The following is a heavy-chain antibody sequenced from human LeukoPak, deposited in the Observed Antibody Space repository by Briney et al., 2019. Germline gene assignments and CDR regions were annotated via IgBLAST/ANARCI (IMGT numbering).Heavy chain of an antibody. J-gene: IGHJ4*02. V-gene: IGHV4-59*01. CDR2: IYYSGST. D-gene: IGHD1-26*01. CDR3: ASLSRWELQYFDY. Sequence: SEALSLTCTVSGGSIGSYYWSWIRQPPGKGLEWIGYIYYSGSTNYNPSLKSRVTISVDTSKNQFSLKLSSVTAADTAVYYCASLSRWELQYFDYWGQGTLVTVSS. CDR1: GGSIGSYY.